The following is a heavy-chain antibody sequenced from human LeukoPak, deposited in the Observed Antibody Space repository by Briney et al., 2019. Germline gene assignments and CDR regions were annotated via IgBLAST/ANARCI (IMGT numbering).Heavy chain of an antibody. CDR3: ARKGPANYYYYYMDV. CDR1: GYTFTSYY. CDR2: INPSGGST. D-gene: IGHD2-2*01. Sequence: ASVKVSRKASGYTFTSYYMHWVRQAPGQGLEWMGIINPSGGSTSYAQKFQGRVTMIRDMSTSTAYMELSSLRSEDTAVYFCARKGPANYYYYYMDVWGKGTTVTVSS. J-gene: IGHJ6*03. V-gene: IGHV1-46*01.